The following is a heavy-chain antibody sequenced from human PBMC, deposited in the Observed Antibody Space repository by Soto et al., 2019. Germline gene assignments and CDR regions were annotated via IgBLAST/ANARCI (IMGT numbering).Heavy chain of an antibody. CDR1: GFTFDDYT. CDR2: ISWDGGST. Sequence: GGSLRLSCAASGFTFDDYTMHWVRQVPGKGLEWVSLISWDGGSTSHADSVKGRFAISRDNIKNSLHLQMNSLTTEDTAVYYCAKDRAAVTGAYYFYAMDVWGQGTTVTVSS. V-gene: IGHV3-43*01. D-gene: IGHD2-21*02. CDR3: AKDRAAVTGAYYFYAMDV. J-gene: IGHJ6*02.